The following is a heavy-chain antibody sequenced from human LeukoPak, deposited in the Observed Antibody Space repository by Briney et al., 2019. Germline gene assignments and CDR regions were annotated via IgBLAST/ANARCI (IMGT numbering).Heavy chain of an antibody. Sequence: KPSETLSLTCTVSGGSISSYYWSWIRQPPGKGLEWIGYIYYSGSTNYNPSLKSRVTISVDTSKNQFSLKLSSVTAADTAVYYCARVLTVEGDGYNSIRFDPWGQGTLVTVSS. CDR1: GGSISSYY. D-gene: IGHD5-24*01. V-gene: IGHV4-59*01. J-gene: IGHJ5*02. CDR3: ARVLTVEGDGYNSIRFDP. CDR2: IYYSGST.